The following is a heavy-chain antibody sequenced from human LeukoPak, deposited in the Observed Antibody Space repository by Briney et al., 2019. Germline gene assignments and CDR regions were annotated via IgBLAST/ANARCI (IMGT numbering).Heavy chain of an antibody. CDR1: GGSISSYY. J-gene: IGHJ6*03. Sequence: SETLSLTCTGSGGSISSYYWSWIRQPPGKGLEWIGYIYTSGSTNYNPSLKSRVTISVDTSKNQFSLKLSSVTAADTAVYYCARLAAAAGSASYYYYYYMDVWGKGTTVTVSS. CDR2: IYTSGST. D-gene: IGHD6-13*01. V-gene: IGHV4-4*09. CDR3: ARLAAAAGSASYYYYYYMDV.